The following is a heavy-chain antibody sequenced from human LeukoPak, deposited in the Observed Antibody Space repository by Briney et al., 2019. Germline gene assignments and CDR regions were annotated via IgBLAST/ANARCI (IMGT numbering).Heavy chain of an antibody. CDR2: ISSSSSYI. J-gene: IGHJ4*02. CDR3: ARDVPLRYYDSSGYYGGAFDY. D-gene: IGHD3-22*01. V-gene: IGHV3-21*01. Sequence: GVSLRLSCAASGFTFSSYSMNWVRQAPGKGLEWVSSISSSSSYIYYADSVKGRFTISRDNAKNSLYLQMNSLRAEDTAVYYCARDVPLRYYDSSGYYGGAFDYWGQGTLVTVSS. CDR1: GFTFSSYS.